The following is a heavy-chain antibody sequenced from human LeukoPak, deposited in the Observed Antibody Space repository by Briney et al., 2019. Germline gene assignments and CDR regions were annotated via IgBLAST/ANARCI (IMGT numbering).Heavy chain of an antibody. CDR1: GGSISSYS. J-gene: IGHJ4*02. CDR3: ARGGYYDSSGSIDY. CDR2: IYHSGST. D-gene: IGHD3-22*01. V-gene: IGHV4-30-2*01. Sequence: PSETLSLTCTVPGGSISSYSWSWIRQPPGKGLEWIGYIYHSGSTYYNPSLKSRVTISVDRSKNQFSLKLSSVTAADTAVYYCARGGYYDSSGSIDYWGQGTLVTVSS.